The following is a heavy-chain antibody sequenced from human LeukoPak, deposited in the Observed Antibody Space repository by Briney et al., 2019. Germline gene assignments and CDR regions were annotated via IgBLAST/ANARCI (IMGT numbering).Heavy chain of an antibody. J-gene: IGHJ4*02. Sequence: GGSLRLSCAASGFTFSSYAMSWVRQAPGKGLEWVSAISGSGGSTYYADSVKGRFTISRDNSKNTLYLQMNSLRAEDTAVYYCATMVRGPYYFDYWGQGTLVTVSS. CDR1: GFTFSSYA. D-gene: IGHD3-10*01. CDR2: ISGSGGST. V-gene: IGHV3-23*01. CDR3: ATMVRGPYYFDY.